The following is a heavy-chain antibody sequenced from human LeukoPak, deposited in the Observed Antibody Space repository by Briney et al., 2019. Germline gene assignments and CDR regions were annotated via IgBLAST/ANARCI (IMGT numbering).Heavy chain of an antibody. Sequence: ASVKVSCKASGGTFSSYAISWVRQAPGQGLVWMGRIIPILGIANYAQKFQGRVTITADKSTSTAYMELSSLRSEDTAVYYCARDGSRNAFDIWGQGTMVTVSS. D-gene: IGHD1-14*01. J-gene: IGHJ3*02. CDR1: GGTFSSYA. CDR2: IIPILGIA. CDR3: ARDGSRNAFDI. V-gene: IGHV1-69*04.